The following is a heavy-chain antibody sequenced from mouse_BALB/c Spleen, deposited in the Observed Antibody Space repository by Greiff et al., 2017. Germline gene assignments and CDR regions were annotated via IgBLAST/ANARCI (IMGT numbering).Heavy chain of an antibody. J-gene: IGHJ3*01. V-gene: IGHV1-69*02. CDR2: IYPSDSYT. D-gene: IGHD2-1*01. CDR3: TRFYGNYAWFAY. CDR1: GFNIKDYY. Sequence: LQESGAELVRSGASVKLSCTASGFNIKDYYMHWVKQRPGQGLEWIGNIYPSDSYTNYNQKFKDKATLTVDKSSSTAYMQLSSPTSEDSAVYYCTRFYGNYAWFAYWGQGTLVTVSA.